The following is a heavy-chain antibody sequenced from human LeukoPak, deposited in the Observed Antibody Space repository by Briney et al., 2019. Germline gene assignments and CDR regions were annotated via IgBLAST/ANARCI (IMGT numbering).Heavy chain of an antibody. CDR3: ARASLRTYSSSSPIDY. Sequence: PSETLSLTCTVSGGSISSSSYYWGWIRQPPGKGLEWIGSIYYSGSTYYNPSLKSRVTISVDTSKNQFSLKLSSVTAADTAVYYCARASLRTYSSSSPIDYWGQGTLVTVSS. J-gene: IGHJ4*02. CDR2: IYYSGST. V-gene: IGHV4-39*01. D-gene: IGHD6-6*01. CDR1: GGSISSSSYY.